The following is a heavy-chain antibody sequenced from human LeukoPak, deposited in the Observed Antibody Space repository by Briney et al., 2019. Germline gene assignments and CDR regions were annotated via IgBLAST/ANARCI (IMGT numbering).Heavy chain of an antibody. CDR1: GFTFSSYA. V-gene: IGHV3-66*01. D-gene: IGHD2-21*01. CDR2: IYSGGST. J-gene: IGHJ6*02. Sequence: GGSLGLSCAASGFTFSSYAMSWVRQAPGKGLEWVSVIYSGGSTYYADSVKGRFTISRDNSQNTLYLQMNSLRAEDTAVYYCGGCGHTSAYYYYGMDVWGQGTTVTVSS. CDR3: GGCGHTSAYYYYGMDV.